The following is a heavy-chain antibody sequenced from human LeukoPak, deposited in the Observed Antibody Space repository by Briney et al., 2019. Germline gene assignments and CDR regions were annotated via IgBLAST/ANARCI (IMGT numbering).Heavy chain of an antibody. D-gene: IGHD6-19*01. V-gene: IGHV3-53*01. CDR2: IYSGGST. CDR3: ARGRYSSGWYGVDY. CDR1: GFTVSSNY. J-gene: IGHJ4*02. Sequence: RLGGSLRLSCAASGFTVSSNYMSWVRQAPGKGLEWVSVIYSGGSTYYADSVKGRFTISRDNSKNTLYLQMNSLRAEDTAVYYCARGRYSSGWYGVDYWGQGTLVTVSS.